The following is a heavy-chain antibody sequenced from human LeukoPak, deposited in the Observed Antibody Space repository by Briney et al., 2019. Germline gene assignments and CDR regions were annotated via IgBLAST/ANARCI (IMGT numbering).Heavy chain of an antibody. CDR3: ARVSIAAAEGDFYFDY. D-gene: IGHD6-13*01. J-gene: IGHJ4*02. Sequence: GGSLRLSCAASGFTVSSNYMSWVRQAPGKGLEWVSVIYSGGSTYYADSVKGRFNISRDNSKNTLYLQMNSLRAEDTAVYYGARVSIAAAEGDFYFDYWGQGTLVTVSS. CDR1: GFTVSSNY. CDR2: IYSGGST. V-gene: IGHV3-66*01.